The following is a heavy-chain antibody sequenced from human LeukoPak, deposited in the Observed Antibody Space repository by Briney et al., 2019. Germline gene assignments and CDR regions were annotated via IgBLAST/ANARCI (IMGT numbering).Heavy chain of an antibody. Sequence: ASVKVSCKASGYTFTNYAIHWVRQAPGQSLEWMGQINGGLENTKYSQRFLGRVTITRDISANTAYMEPSSLTSEDTAVYYCARAEVLLSYGHNKHCLDVWGQGTTVTVSS. CDR2: INGGLENT. J-gene: IGHJ6*02. D-gene: IGHD3-10*01. V-gene: IGHV1-3*01. CDR3: ARAEVLLSYGHNKHCLDV. CDR1: GYTFTNYA.